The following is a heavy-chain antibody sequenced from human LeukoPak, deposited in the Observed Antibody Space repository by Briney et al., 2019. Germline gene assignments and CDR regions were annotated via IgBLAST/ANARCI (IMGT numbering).Heavy chain of an antibody. CDR3: ARQGSAYYFDF. J-gene: IGHJ4*02. D-gene: IGHD2-15*01. CDR1: GVSISSSNSY. CDR2: INHSGST. Sequence: PSETLSLTCTVSGVSISSSNSYWGWIRQPPGKGLEGIGEINHSGSTNYNPSLKSRVTISVDTSKNQFSLKLSSVTAADTAVYYCARQGSAYYFDFWGQGLLVTVSS. V-gene: IGHV4-39*01.